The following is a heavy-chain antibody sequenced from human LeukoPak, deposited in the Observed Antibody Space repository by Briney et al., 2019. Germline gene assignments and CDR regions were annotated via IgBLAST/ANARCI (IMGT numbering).Heavy chain of an antibody. V-gene: IGHV2-5*01. CDR1: GFSLSTSGVG. CDR2: IYWNDDE. D-gene: IGHD2-2*01. J-gene: IGHJ5*02. CDR3: AHSPQIGYCSSTSCLKWFDP. Sequence: SGPTLVNPTQTLTLTCTFSGFSLSTSGVGVGWIRQPPGKALEWLALIYWNDDEHYSPSLKSRPTITKDTSKKQVVLTMTNMDPVDTATYYCAHSPQIGYCSSTSCLKWFDPWGQGTLVTVSS.